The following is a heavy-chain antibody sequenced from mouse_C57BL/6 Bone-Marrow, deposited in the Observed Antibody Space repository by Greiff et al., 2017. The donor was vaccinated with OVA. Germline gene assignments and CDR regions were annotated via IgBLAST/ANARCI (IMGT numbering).Heavy chain of an antibody. CDR2: IWSGGST. CDR1: GFSLTSYG. Sequence: VQLQQSGPGLVQPSQSLSITCTVSGFSLTSYGVHWVRQSPGKGLEWLGVIWSGGSTDYNAAFISRLSISKDNSKSQVFFKMNSLQADDTAIYYCARTYGSSFAYWGQGTLVTVSA. CDR3: ARTYGSSFAY. V-gene: IGHV2-2*01. J-gene: IGHJ3*01. D-gene: IGHD1-1*01.